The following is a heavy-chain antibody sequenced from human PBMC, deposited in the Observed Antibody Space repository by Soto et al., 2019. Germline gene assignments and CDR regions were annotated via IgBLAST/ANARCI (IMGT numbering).Heavy chain of an antibody. CDR1: GGSISSGGYS. CDR3: ARDRGYCISTSCPPDY. J-gene: IGHJ4*02. CDR2: IYHSGST. Sequence: QLQLQESGSGLVKPSQTLSLTCAVSGGSISSGGYSWSWIRQPPGKGLEWIGYIYHSGSTYYNPSLKSRVTISVDRSKNQFSLKLSSVTVADTAVYYCARDRGYCISTSCPPDYWGQGTLVTVSS. V-gene: IGHV4-30-2*01. D-gene: IGHD2-2*01.